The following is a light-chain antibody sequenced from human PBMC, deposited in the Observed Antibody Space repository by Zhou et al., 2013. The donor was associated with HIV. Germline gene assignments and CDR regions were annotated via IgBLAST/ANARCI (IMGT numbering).Light chain of an antibody. J-gene: IGKJ4*01. CDR3: QQSVXSLPPS. Sequence: DVQMTQSPSSLSASVGDRVTVTCQASRDIGVFLNWFHLKPGKAPKLIIFDTSKLEIGVPSRFRGSGSGTYFTVTISSLQPEDIGTYYCQQSVXSLPPSFGGGTKVEIK. CDR1: RDIGVF. V-gene: IGKV1-33*01. CDR2: DTS.